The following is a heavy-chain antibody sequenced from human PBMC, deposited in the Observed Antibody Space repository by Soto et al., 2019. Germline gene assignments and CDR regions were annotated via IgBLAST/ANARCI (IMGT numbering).Heavy chain of an antibody. J-gene: IGHJ4*02. D-gene: IGHD7-27*01. CDR3: ARDRTGAAFDY. CDR1: GYTFTSYY. V-gene: IGHV1-46*01. CDR2: INPSGGST. Sequence: GASVKVSCKASGYTFTSYYMHWVRQAPGQGLEWMGIINPSGGSTSYAQKFQGRVTMTRDTSTSTVYMELSSLRSKDTAVYYCARDRTGAAFDYWGQGTLVTVSS.